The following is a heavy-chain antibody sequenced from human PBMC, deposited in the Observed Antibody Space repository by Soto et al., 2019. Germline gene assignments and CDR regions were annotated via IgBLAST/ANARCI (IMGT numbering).Heavy chain of an antibody. V-gene: IGHV4-59*01. CDR3: ASEGGGNGY. Sequence: SETLSLTCTVSGGSISSYYWSWIRQPPGKGLEWIGYMYYTGSTNYNPSLKSRVTISVDTSKNQFSLKLSSVTAADTAVYYCASEGGGNGYWGQGALVTVSS. CDR1: GGSISSYY. J-gene: IGHJ4*02. CDR2: MYYTGST. D-gene: IGHD1-1*01.